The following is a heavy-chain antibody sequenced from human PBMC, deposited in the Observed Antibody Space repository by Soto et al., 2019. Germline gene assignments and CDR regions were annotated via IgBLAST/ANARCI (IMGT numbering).Heavy chain of an antibody. V-gene: IGHV3-9*01. CDR2: VGWNGGDI. CDR3: AKDRAVVVPVSTSYFHYYGLDV. CDR1: GLTLDDYT. D-gene: IGHD2-2*01. Sequence: ESGGGLVQPGGSLRLSCAASGLTLDDYTMHWVRQAPGKGLEWVSGVGWNGGDIVYADSVKGRFTVSRDNTKNSLYLEVNSLRAEDTAIYYCAKDRAVVVPVSTSYFHYYGLDVWGQGTTVTVS. J-gene: IGHJ6*02.